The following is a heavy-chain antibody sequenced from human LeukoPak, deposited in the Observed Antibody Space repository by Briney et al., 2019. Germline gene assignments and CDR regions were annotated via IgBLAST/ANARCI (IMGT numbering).Heavy chain of an antibody. CDR2: FDPEDGET. J-gene: IGHJ4*02. CDR3: ASVRRGRSLAVAGTSHY. D-gene: IGHD6-19*01. CDR1: GYNFNELS. Sequence: ASMKVSCKVSGYNFNELSMHWVRQAPGKGLEWMGGFDPEDGETIYAQKFQGRVTMTEDTSTDTAYMELSSLRSEDTAVYYCASVRRGRSLAVAGTSHYWGQGTLVTVSS. V-gene: IGHV1-24*01.